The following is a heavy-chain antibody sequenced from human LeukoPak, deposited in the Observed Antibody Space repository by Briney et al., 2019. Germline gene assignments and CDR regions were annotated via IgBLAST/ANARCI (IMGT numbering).Heavy chain of an antibody. CDR1: GGSISSGSYY. Sequence: KPSQTLSLTCTVSGGSISSGSYYWSWIRQPAGKGLEWIGRIYTSGSTNYNPSLKSRVTISVDTSKNQFSLKLSSVTAADTAVYYCARQGFFGAGFWFDPWGQGTLVTVSS. J-gene: IGHJ5*02. CDR2: IYTSGST. V-gene: IGHV4-61*02. D-gene: IGHD3-16*01. CDR3: ARQGFFGAGFWFDP.